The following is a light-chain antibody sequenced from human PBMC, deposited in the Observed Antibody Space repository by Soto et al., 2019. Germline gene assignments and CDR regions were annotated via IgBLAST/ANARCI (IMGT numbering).Light chain of an antibody. J-gene: IGKJ4*01. Sequence: EFVIRQSPATLSVXPXELXTXXXMGSQGIGDTLAWYQHKPGQTPRLLIYDTSTRATGVPTRFSGSRSGAEFTLNINSLQSEDFAVYYCQPYNNWPLTFGGGTKVDI. CDR2: DTS. CDR1: QGIGDT. CDR3: QPYNNWPLT. V-gene: IGKV3-15*01.